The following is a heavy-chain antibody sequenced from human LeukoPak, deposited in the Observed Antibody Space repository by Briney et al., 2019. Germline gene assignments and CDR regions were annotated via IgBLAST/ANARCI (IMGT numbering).Heavy chain of an antibody. CDR3: AKLGDHDY. J-gene: IGHJ4*02. V-gene: IGHV3-21*01. Sequence: GGSLRLSCAAAGFTFSSYSMNWVRQAPGKGLEWVSSIRSSSSYIYYADSVKGRFTISRDNAKNSLYLQMNSRRAEDTAVFYCAKLGDHDYWGQGTLVTVSS. CDR2: IRSSSSYI. D-gene: IGHD1-26*01. CDR1: GFTFSSYS.